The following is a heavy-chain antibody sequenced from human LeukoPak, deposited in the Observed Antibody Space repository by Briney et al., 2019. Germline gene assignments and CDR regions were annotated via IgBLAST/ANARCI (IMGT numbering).Heavy chain of an antibody. V-gene: IGHV3-7*01. CDR2: IKQDGSEK. Sequence: GGSLRLSCAASGFTFSSYWMSWVRQAPGKGLEWVANIKQDGSEKYYVDSVKGRFTISRDNAKNSLYLQMNSLRAEDTAVYYCASSGYEAPDAFDIWGQGTMVTVSS. J-gene: IGHJ3*02. D-gene: IGHD5-12*01. CDR3: ASSGYEAPDAFDI. CDR1: GFTFSSYW.